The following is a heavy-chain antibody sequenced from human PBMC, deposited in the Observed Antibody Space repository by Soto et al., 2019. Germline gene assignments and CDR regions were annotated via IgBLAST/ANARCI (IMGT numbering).Heavy chain of an antibody. CDR1: GFTFSNAW. D-gene: IGHD4-17*01. CDR2: IKSKTDGGTT. J-gene: IGHJ4*02. Sequence: GGSLRLSCAASGFTFSNAWMSWVRQAPGKGLEWVGRIKSKTDGGTTDYAAPVKGRFTISRDDSKNTLYLQMNSLKTEDTAVYYCTTSRGVHDYGDYGNDYWGQGTLVTVSS. CDR3: TTSRGVHDYGDYGNDY. V-gene: IGHV3-15*01.